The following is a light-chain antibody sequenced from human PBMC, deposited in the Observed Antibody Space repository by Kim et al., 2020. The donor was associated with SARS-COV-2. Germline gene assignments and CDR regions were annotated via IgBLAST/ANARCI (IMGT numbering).Light chain of an antibody. CDR1: HSVSSN. J-gene: IGKJ4*01. CDR2: GAS. V-gene: IGKV3-15*01. Sequence: SPGESATPSCRASHSVSSNLAWYQQKPGQAPRLLIYGASTRATGIPARFSGSGSGTEFTLTISSLQSEDFAVYYCQQYNNWPPLTFGGGTKVDIK. CDR3: QQYNNWPPLT.